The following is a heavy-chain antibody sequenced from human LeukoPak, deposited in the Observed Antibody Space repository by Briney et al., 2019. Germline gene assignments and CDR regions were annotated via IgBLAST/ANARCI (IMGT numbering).Heavy chain of an antibody. D-gene: IGHD2-15*01. Sequence: SGTLSLTCAVSGGSISSSNWWSWVRQPPGKGLEWIGEIYHSGSTNYNPSLKSRVTISIATSRDQFSLKLKSVTAADTAVYYCARNRAARGSFNWFAPWGQGTLVTVSS. CDR2: IYHSGST. CDR1: GGSISSSNW. CDR3: ARNRAARGSFNWFAP. V-gene: IGHV4-4*02. J-gene: IGHJ5*02.